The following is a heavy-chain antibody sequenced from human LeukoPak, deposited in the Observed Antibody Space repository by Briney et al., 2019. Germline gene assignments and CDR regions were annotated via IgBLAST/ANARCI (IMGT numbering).Heavy chain of an antibody. CDR3: ARGRPWQQPVNWFDP. V-gene: IGHV4-34*01. D-gene: IGHD6-13*01. Sequence: SETLSLTCAVYGGSFSGYYWSWIRRPPGKGLEWIGEINHSGSTNYNPSLKSRVTISVDTSKNQFSLKLNSLTAADTAVYYCARGRPWQQPVNWFDPWGQGTLVTVSS. CDR1: GGSFSGYY. CDR2: INHSGST. J-gene: IGHJ5*02.